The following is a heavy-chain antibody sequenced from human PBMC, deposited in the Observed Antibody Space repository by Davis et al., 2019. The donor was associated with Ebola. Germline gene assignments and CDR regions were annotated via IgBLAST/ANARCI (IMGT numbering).Heavy chain of an antibody. CDR1: GGSFSGYY. D-gene: IGHD2-2*02. V-gene: IGHV4-34*01. J-gene: IGHJ6*02. Sequence: MPSETLSLTCAVYGGSFSGYYWSWIRQPPGKGLEWIGEINHSGSTNYNPSLKSRVTISVDTSKNQFSLKLSSVTAADTAVYYCARGRIVVVPAAIQGYYYGMDVWGQGTTVTVSS. CDR2: INHSGST. CDR3: ARGRIVVVPAAIQGYYYGMDV.